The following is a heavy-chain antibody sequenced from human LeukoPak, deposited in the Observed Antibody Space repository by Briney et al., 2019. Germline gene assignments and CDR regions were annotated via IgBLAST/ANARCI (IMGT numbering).Heavy chain of an antibody. CDR2: ISSSSSTI. Sequence: GGSLRLSCAASGFTFSSFGLNWVRQAPGKGLEWVSYISSSSSTIYYADSVKGRFTISRDNAKNSLCLQMNSLRAEDTAVYYCARGGNYYYYGMDVWGQGTTVTVSS. CDR3: ARGGNYYYYGMDV. D-gene: IGHD6-13*01. V-gene: IGHV3-48*01. J-gene: IGHJ6*02. CDR1: GFTFSSFG.